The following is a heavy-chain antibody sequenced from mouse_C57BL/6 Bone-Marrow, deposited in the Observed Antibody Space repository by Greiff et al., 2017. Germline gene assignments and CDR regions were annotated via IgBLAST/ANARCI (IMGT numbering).Heavy chain of an antibody. J-gene: IGHJ1*03. D-gene: IGHD1-1*01. V-gene: IGHV14-2*01. Sequence: QRTEQGLELIGRIDPEDGETKYAPKFQGKATITADTSSNTAYLQLSSLTSEDTAVYYCASGYYGDWYFDVWGTGTTVTVSS. CDR3: ASGYYGDWYFDV. CDR2: IDPEDGET.